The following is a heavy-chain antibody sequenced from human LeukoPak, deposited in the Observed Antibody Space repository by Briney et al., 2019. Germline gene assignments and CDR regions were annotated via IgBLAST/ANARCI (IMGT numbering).Heavy chain of an antibody. D-gene: IGHD2/OR15-2a*01. J-gene: IGHJ2*01. Sequence: SETLSLTCTVSGYSISSGYYWGWIRQPPGKGLEWIGSIYHSGSTYYNPSLKSRVTISVDTSKNQFSLKLSSVTAADTAVYYCARDNRATLGWYFDLWGRGTLVTVSS. CDR2: IYHSGST. CDR3: ARDNRATLGWYFDL. V-gene: IGHV4-38-2*02. CDR1: GYSISSGYY.